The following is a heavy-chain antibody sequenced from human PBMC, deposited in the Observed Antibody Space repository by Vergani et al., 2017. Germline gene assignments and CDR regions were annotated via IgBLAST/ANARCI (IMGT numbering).Heavy chain of an antibody. D-gene: IGHD3-9*01. Sequence: QVQLVQSGAEVKKPGASVKVSCKASGYTFTGYYMHWVRQAPGQGLEWMGWINAYNGNTNYAQKLQGRVTMTTDTSTSTAYMELRSLRSDDTAVYYCARRSGIVYDIFSGTQYFFDFWGQGTLVTVSS. J-gene: IGHJ4*02. CDR1: GYTFTGYY. CDR2: INAYNGNT. V-gene: IGHV1-18*04. CDR3: ARRSGIVYDIFSGTQYFFDF.